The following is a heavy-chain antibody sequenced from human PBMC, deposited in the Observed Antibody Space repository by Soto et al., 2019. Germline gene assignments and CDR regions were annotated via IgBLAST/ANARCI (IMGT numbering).Heavy chain of an antibody. Sequence: SETLSLTCTVSGASISHFYWSWIRQSPGKGLEWLGYIYDSGSTSYNPSLKSRVTMSMDTSKTQFSLNLSSVTAADTAVYFCAASYFAIVTGHIAFDMLGHGNMVPVSS. CDR1: GASISHFY. V-gene: IGHV4-59*01. CDR3: AASYFAIVTGHIAFDM. CDR2: IYDSGST. D-gene: IGHD3-9*01. J-gene: IGHJ3*02.